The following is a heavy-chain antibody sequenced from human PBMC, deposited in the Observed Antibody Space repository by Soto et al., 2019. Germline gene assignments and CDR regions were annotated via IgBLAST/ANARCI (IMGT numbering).Heavy chain of an antibody. CDR2: ISFDGSDK. V-gene: IGHV3-30*18. J-gene: IGHJ4*02. CDR1: GFSFSNCG. D-gene: IGHD2-15*01. Sequence: QVQLVESGGGVVQPGRSLRLSCAASGFSFSNCGMHWVRQAPGQGLEWVAAISFDGSDKYYSESVKGRFTISRDNSKNTLCLQMKSLRVEDTAVYYCVKGREVARQKRDYGGQGTLVTVSS. CDR3: VKGREVARQKRDY.